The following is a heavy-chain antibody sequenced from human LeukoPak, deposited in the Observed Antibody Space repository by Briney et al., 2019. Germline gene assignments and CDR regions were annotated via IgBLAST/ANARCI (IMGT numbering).Heavy chain of an antibody. CDR1: GFTLSSSW. CDR3: ARPIVTTINSLDD. V-gene: IGHV3-74*01. Sequence: GGSLRLSCEASGFTLSSSWMHWVRQAPGKGLVWVSRIKNDGSDASYADSVKGRFTISRDNAKNTLYLQMNSLRAGDTAIYYCARPIVTTINSLDDWGQGTLVTVSS. CDR2: IKNDGSDA. D-gene: IGHD5-12*01. J-gene: IGHJ4*02.